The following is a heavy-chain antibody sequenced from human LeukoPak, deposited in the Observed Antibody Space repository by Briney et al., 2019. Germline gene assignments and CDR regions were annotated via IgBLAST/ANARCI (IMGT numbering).Heavy chain of an antibody. CDR2: IDFSGTT. V-gene: IGHV4-39*01. CDR1: GGSIGSSSYY. J-gene: IGHJ6*03. CDR3: ARHGYCSGGSCYSWGYYYYMDV. Sequence: PSETLSLTCTVSGGSIGSSSYYWGWIRQPPGKGLEWIGSIDFSGTTYYNPSLQSRVTISVDTSKNQFSLKLSSVTAADTAVYYCARHGYCSGGSCYSWGYYYYMDVWGKGTTVTISS. D-gene: IGHD2-15*01.